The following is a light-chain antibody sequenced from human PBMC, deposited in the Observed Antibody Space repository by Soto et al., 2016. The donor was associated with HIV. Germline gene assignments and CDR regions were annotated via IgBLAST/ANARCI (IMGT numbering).Light chain of an antibody. CDR2: KAS. J-gene: IGKJ1*01. CDR1: QSISNW. CDR3: QQYNSYSRT. Sequence: DIQMTQSPSTLSASVGDRVTITCRASQSISNWLAWYQQKPGKAPKLLIYKASSLESGVPSRFSGIGSGTAFTLTISSLQPDDFATYYCQQYNSYSRTFGQGTKVEIK. V-gene: IGKV1-5*03.